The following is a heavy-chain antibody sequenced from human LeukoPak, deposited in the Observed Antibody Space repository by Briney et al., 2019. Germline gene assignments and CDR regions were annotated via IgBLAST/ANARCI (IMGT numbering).Heavy chain of an antibody. CDR3: ARGSGYEPEDYYYYGMDV. V-gene: IGHV4-59*01. CDR1: GGSISSYY. D-gene: IGHD5-12*01. J-gene: IGHJ6*04. CDR2: IYYSGST. Sequence: PSETLSLTCTVSGGSISSYYWSWIRQPPGKGLEWIGYIYYSGSTNYNPSLKSRVTISVDTSKNQFSLKLSSVTAADTAVYYCARGSGYEPEDYYYYGMDVWGKGTTVTVSS.